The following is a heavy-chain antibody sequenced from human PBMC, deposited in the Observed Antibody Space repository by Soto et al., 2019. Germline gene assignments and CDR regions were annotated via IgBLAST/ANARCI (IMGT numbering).Heavy chain of an antibody. Sequence: QITLKESGPTLVKPTQTLTLTCTFSGFSLSTSGVGVGGIRQPPGKALEWLALIYWDDDKRYSPSLKSRLTITKDTSKNQVVLTMTNMDPVDTSTYYCAHTMIVVDFDYWGQGTLVTVSS. CDR3: AHTMIVVDFDY. D-gene: IGHD3-22*01. CDR1: GFSLSTSGVG. J-gene: IGHJ4*02. V-gene: IGHV2-5*02. CDR2: IYWDDDK.